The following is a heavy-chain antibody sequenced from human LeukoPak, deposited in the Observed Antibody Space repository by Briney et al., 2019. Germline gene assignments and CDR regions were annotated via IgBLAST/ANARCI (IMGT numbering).Heavy chain of an antibody. CDR2: ISWNSGSI. CDR3: ARKGSRRPSPEGV. J-gene: IGHJ4*02. Sequence: GGSLRLSCAASGFTFDDYAMHWVRQAPGKGLEWVSGISWNSGSIGYADSVKGRFTISRDNAKNSLSLQMDSLRVEDTAVYYCARKGSRRPSPEGVWGQGTLVTVSS. CDR1: GFTFDDYA. V-gene: IGHV3-9*01. D-gene: IGHD1-14*01.